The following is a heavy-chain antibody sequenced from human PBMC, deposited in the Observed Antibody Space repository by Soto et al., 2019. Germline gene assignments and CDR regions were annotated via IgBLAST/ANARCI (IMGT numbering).Heavy chain of an antibody. J-gene: IGHJ4*02. V-gene: IGHV1-18*01. CDR1: GYTFTSYG. D-gene: IGHD2-2*01. CDR3: ASSGYCSSTSCYRPYDY. Sequence: QVQLVQSGAEVKKPGASVKVSCKASGYTFTSYGISWVRQAPGQGLEWMGWISAYNGNTNYAQKLQGRVTMTTDTSTSTAYMELRSLTSDDTAVYYCASSGYCSSTSCYRPYDYWGQGTLVTVSS. CDR2: ISAYNGNT.